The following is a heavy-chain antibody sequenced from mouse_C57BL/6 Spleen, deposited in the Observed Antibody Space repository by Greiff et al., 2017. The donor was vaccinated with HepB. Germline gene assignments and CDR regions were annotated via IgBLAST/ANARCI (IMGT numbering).Heavy chain of an antibody. CDR1: GYTFTSYW. J-gene: IGHJ4*01. CDR2: IDPSDSYT. CDR3: ARDDYDPYYAMDY. V-gene: IGHV1-50*01. Sequence: QVHVKQSGAELVKPGASVKLSCKASGYTFTSYWMQWVKQRPGQGLEWIGEIDPSDSYTNYNQKFKGKATLTVDTSSSTAYMQLSSLTSEDSAVYYCARDDYDPYYAMDYWGQGTSVTVSS. D-gene: IGHD2-4*01.